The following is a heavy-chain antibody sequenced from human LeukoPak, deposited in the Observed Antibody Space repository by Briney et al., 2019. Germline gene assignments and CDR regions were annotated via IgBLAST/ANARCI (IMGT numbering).Heavy chain of an antibody. CDR3: AKSDIVVVPAAAFDY. CDR1: GFTFSSYD. J-gene: IGHJ4*02. D-gene: IGHD2-2*01. Sequence: GGSLRLSCAASGFTFSSYDMHWVRQATGKGLEWVSAIGTAGDTYYPGSVKGRFAISRDNSKNTLYLQMNSLRAEDTAVYYCAKSDIVVVPAAAFDYWGQGTLVTVSS. CDR2: IGTAGDT. V-gene: IGHV3-13*01.